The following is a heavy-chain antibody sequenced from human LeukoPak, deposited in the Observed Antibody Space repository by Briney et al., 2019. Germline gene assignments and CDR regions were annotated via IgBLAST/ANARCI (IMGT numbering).Heavy chain of an antibody. CDR3: ARGMGTEYCSSTSCYWLACDI. Sequence: SVKVSCMASVCTFRKYVISGLGQAAAKERDWMGGIFLIFGTEKIPHKLQGRVTITADKSTSTAYMELSSLRSEDTAVYYCARGMGTEYCSSTSCYWLACDIWGQDTMLTVP. CDR1: VCTFRKYV. J-gene: IGHJ3*02. V-gene: IGHV1-69*06. CDR2: IFLIFGTE. D-gene: IGHD2-2*01.